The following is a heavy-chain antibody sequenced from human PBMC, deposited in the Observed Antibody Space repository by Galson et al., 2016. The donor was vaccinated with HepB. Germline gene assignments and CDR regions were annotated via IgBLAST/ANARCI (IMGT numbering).Heavy chain of an antibody. J-gene: IGHJ6*02. D-gene: IGHD3-3*01. Sequence: SLRLSCAASGFTFSIHDMSWVRQAPGQGLEWVAVVSFDGSQKYYPDSVKGRFAISRDNSKNTLFLHVSSLSSEDTAVYYCAKGLYNDFWSGFPPYYDYVMDVWGQGTAVTVAS. CDR1: GFTFSIHD. CDR2: VSFDGSQK. V-gene: IGHV3-30*18. CDR3: AKGLYNDFWSGFPPYYDYVMDV.